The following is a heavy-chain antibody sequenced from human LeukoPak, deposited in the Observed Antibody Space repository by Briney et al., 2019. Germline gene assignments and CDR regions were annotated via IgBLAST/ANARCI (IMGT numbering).Heavy chain of an antibody. CDR3: ARGGYGSSTSCHLRPFDY. Sequence: ASVKVSCKASGYTFTSYGISWVRQAPGQGLEWMGWIIAYNGNTNYAQKLQGRVTMTTDASTSTAYMELRSLRSDDTAVYYCARGGYGSSTSCHLRPFDYGGQGTLVTVSS. J-gene: IGHJ4*02. D-gene: IGHD2-2*01. V-gene: IGHV1-18*01. CDR1: GYTFTSYG. CDR2: IIAYNGNT.